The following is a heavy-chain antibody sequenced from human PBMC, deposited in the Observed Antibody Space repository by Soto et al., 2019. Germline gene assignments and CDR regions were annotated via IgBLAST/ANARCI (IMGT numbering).Heavy chain of an antibody. CDR3: ARGGWVVVAATQNPYYMDV. D-gene: IGHD2-15*01. J-gene: IGHJ6*03. Sequence: QVQLVQSGAEVKKPGASVKVSCKASGYTFTSYGISWVRQAPGQGLEWMGWISAYNGNTNYAKKLQGRVTMTTDTSTSTAYMELRSLRSDDTAVYYCARGGWVVVAATQNPYYMDVWGKGTTVTVSS. CDR2: ISAYNGNT. V-gene: IGHV1-18*01. CDR1: GYTFTSYG.